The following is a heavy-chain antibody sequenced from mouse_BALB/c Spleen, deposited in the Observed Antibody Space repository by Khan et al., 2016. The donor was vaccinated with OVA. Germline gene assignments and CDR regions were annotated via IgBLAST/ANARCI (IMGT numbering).Heavy chain of an antibody. D-gene: IGHD2-14*01. CDR3: ARAYYRYDGYYAMDY. CDR1: GFSLSRYN. CDR2: IWGGGGT. J-gene: IGHJ4*01. Sequence: VQLKESGPGLVAPSQSLSITCTVSGFSLSRYNIHWVRQPPGKGLDWLGMIWGGGGTDYNSTLKSRLSISQDNSKSQVFLKMNSLQTDDTAMYYCARAYYRYDGYYAMDYWGQGTSVTVSS. V-gene: IGHV2-6-4*01.